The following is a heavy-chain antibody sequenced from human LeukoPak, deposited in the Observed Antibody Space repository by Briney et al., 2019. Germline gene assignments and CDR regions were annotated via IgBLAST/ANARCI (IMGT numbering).Heavy chain of an antibody. CDR2: IVPIFGTA. J-gene: IGHJ4*02. CDR1: GGTFSNYA. CDR3: ASSRDGYNSVFDY. V-gene: IGHV1-69*05. Sequence: SVKVSCKASGGTFSNYAFSWVRQAPGQGLEWMGRIVPIFGTANYAQKFQGRVTITTDESTSTAYMELSSLRSEDTAVYYCASSRDGYNSVFDYWGQGTLVTVSS. D-gene: IGHD5-24*01.